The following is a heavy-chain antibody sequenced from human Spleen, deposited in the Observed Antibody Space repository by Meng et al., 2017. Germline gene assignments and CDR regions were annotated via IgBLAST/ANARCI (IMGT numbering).Heavy chain of an antibody. CDR2: IIPILGIA. CDR1: GYTFTSYG. CDR3: ARNFYVAAAASRVYSMDV. J-gene: IGHJ6*02. D-gene: IGHD6-25*01. Sequence: SVKVSCKASGYTFTSYGISWVRQAPGQGLEWMGRIIPILGIANYAQKFQSRVTIIADKSTSTAYMKLSSLRSEDTAVYYRARNFYVAAAASRVYSMDVWGQGTTVTVSS. V-gene: IGHV1-69*04.